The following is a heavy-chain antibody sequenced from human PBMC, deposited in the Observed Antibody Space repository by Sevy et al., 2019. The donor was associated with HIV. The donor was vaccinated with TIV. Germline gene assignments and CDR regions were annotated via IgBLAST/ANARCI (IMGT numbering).Heavy chain of an antibody. Sequence: SETLSLTCTVSGGSITSLYWNWIRQPPGKGLEWIANIYYNGHINYNPSLKSRVTLSLHTSKNQLSLRLSSLTAADTAMYYCAGENAWGRGYSWGQGTLVTVSS. CDR3: AGENAWGRGYS. CDR1: GGSITSLY. V-gene: IGHV4-59*08. D-gene: IGHD1-26*01. CDR2: IYYNGHI. J-gene: IGHJ4*02.